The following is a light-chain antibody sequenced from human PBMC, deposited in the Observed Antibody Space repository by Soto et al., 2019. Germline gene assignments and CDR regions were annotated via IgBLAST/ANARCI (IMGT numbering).Light chain of an antibody. Sequence: EIVLTQSPGTLSLSPGERATLSCRASQSVSSSYLAWYQQKPGQAPRLLIYGASSRATGIPDRFSGSGSGTDFTLTISRLETEDFAVYYCHQYVSSPLTFGGGTKVEIK. CDR2: GAS. J-gene: IGKJ4*01. CDR1: QSVSSSY. V-gene: IGKV3-20*01. CDR3: HQYVSSPLT.